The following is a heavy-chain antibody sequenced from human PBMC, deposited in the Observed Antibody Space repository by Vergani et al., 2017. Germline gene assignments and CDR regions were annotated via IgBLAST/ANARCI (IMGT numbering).Heavy chain of an antibody. D-gene: IGHD3-10*01. V-gene: IGHV7-4-1*02. CDR3: ARDPRVREAPGGRFEY. CDR1: GYTFTTYA. Sequence: QVQLVQSGSELKKPGASVKVSCKASGYTFTTYAMNLVRQAPGQGLEWMGWINTNTGNPTYAPGFTGRFVFSLDTSVSTTYLHISSLEPEDTAVYYCARDPRVREAPGGRFEYWGQGTLVTVSS. CDR2: INTNTGNP. J-gene: IGHJ4*02.